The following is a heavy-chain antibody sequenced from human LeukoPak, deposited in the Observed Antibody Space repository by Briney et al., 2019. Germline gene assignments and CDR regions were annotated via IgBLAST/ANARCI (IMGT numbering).Heavy chain of an antibody. V-gene: IGHV4-61*02. Sequence: SETLSLTCTVSGGSISSGSYYWSWIRQPAGKGLEWIGRIYTSGSTNYNPSLKSRVTISVDTSKNQFSLNLSSVTAADTAVYYCAKGYYNIRGHLGMDVWGQGTTVTVSS. D-gene: IGHD3-22*01. J-gene: IGHJ6*02. CDR2: IYTSGST. CDR3: AKGYYNIRGHLGMDV. CDR1: GGSISSGSYY.